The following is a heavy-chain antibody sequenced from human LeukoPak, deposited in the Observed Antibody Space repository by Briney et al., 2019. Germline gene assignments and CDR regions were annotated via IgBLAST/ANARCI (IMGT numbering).Heavy chain of an antibody. CDR3: ARAARKYSSSWYELGDY. Sequence: SETLSLTCAVYGGSFSGYYWSWIRQPPGKGLEWIGEINHSGSTNYNPSLKSRVTISVDTSKNQFSLQLNSVTPEDTAVYYCARAARKYSSSWYELGDYWGQGTLVTVSS. D-gene: IGHD6-13*01. CDR2: INHSGST. V-gene: IGHV4-34*01. CDR1: GGSFSGYY. J-gene: IGHJ4*02.